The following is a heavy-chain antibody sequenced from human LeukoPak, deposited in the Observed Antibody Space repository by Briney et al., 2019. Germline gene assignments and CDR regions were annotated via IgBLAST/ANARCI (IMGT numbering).Heavy chain of an antibody. CDR2: IWYDGSNK. D-gene: IGHD6-19*01. Sequence: PEGSLRLSCAASGFTFSSYGMHWVRQAPGKGLEWVAVIWYDGSNKYYADSVKGRFTISRDNSKNTLYLQMNSLRAEDTAVYYCARGQNRDSSGWNEIFDYWGQGTLVTVSS. J-gene: IGHJ4*02. CDR1: GFTFSSYG. CDR3: ARGQNRDSSGWNEIFDY. V-gene: IGHV3-33*01.